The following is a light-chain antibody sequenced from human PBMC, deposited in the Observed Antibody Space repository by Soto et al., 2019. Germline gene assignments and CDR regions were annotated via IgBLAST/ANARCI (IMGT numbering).Light chain of an antibody. J-gene: IGLJ1*01. CDR3: SSYAGSNIFV. V-gene: IGLV2-8*01. CDR1: SSDAGGYNY. Sequence: QSALTQPPSASGSPGQSVTISCTGTSSDAGGYNYVSWYQQHPGKAPKVMIYEVSKRPSGVPDRFSGSKSGNTASLTVSGLQAEDEADYYCSSYAGSNIFVFGTGTKVTVL. CDR2: EVS.